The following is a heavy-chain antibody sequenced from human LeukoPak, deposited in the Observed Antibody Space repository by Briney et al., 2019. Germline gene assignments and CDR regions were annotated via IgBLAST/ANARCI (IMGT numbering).Heavy chain of an antibody. V-gene: IGHV1-69*04. CDR1: GGTFSSYA. J-gene: IGHJ4*02. CDR2: IIPILGIA. CDR3: AREVARSGWYDY. D-gene: IGHD6-19*01. Sequence: SVKVSCKASGGTFSSYAISWVRQAPGQGLEWMGRIIPILGIANYAQKFQGRVTITADKSTSTAYMELSSLRSEDTAVYYCAREVARSGWYDYWGQGTLVTVSS.